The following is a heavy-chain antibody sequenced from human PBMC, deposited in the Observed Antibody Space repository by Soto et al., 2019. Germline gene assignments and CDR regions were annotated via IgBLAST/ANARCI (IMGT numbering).Heavy chain of an antibody. Sequence: GGSLRLSCAASGFAVSSNYMTWVRQAPGKGLEWVSLVYSGGDSYFADSVKGRFTISRDNSKNTLSLQMNSLRAEDTSVYYCANSRDDSKYIGSFDYWGVGT. J-gene: IGHJ4*02. D-gene: IGHD1-26*01. CDR3: ANSRDDSKYIGSFDY. V-gene: IGHV3-66*01. CDR1: GFAVSSNY. CDR2: VYSGGDS.